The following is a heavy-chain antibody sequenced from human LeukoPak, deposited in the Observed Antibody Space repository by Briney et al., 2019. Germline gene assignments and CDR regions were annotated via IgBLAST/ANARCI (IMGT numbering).Heavy chain of an antibody. CDR3: ARVNVGYCSSTSCSTEYFQH. CDR2: FIWNGGST. D-gene: IGHD2-2*01. J-gene: IGHJ1*01. V-gene: IGHV3-20*03. Sequence: GGPRNFSVAAPGSPFDDNAMSWVRKPQGKGLEWASGFIWNGGSTGYADSVKGRFTISRDNAKNSLYLQMNSLRAEDTALYYCARVNVGYCSSTSCSTEYFQHWGQGTLVTVSS. CDR1: GSPFDDNA.